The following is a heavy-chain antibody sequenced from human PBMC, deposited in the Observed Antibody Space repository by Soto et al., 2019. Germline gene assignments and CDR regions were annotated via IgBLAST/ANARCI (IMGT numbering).Heavy chain of an antibody. CDR1: GITFGSRA. D-gene: IGHD6-19*01. Sequence: EVQLLESGGDLIQPGGSLRLSCVASGITFGSRAMSWVRQAPGEGLEWVSTITDSGGDAKYADSVRGRFAISRDNSKNSLYLQMNSLRAEDTALYYCARAPHISVAAPAWGQGTLVTVSS. CDR3: ARAPHISVAAPA. J-gene: IGHJ5*02. CDR2: ITDSGGDA. V-gene: IGHV3-23*01.